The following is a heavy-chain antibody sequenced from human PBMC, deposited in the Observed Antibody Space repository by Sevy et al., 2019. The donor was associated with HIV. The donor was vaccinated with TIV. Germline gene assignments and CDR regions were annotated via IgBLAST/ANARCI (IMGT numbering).Heavy chain of an antibody. Sequence: SETLSLTCTVSGASISSNTYYWGWIRQPPGKDLDWIGSIYFSGSAYYNPSLKGRDTISVDTSKNQFSLKVRSVTATDTAVYYCAREGPRIAQFDNWGQGTLVTVSS. CDR1: GASISSNTYY. D-gene: IGHD6-13*01. V-gene: IGHV4-39*02. J-gene: IGHJ4*02. CDR3: AREGPRIAQFDN. CDR2: IYFSGSA.